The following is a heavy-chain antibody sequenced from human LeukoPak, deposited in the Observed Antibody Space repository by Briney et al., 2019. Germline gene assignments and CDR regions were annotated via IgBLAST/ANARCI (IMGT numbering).Heavy chain of an antibody. V-gene: IGHV1-69*05. CDR3: ARGWGIPAPISWFDP. J-gene: IGHJ5*02. Sequence: ASVKVSCKASGGSFSSNIIGWVRQAPGQGLEWMGGIVPIFGKTKYAQKFQGRVTITTDESSSTAYLELSSLRSDDTAIYYCARGWGIPAPISWFDPWGQGTLVTVSS. D-gene: IGHD2-2*01. CDR1: GGSFSSNI. CDR2: IVPIFGKT.